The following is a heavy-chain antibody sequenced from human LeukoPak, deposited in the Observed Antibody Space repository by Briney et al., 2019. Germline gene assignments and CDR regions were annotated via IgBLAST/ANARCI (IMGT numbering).Heavy chain of an antibody. V-gene: IGHV1-2*02. CDR2: INPISGAT. J-gene: IGHJ6*02. CDR3: ARFIAARPGYYYGMDV. Sequence: ASVKVSCKASGYTFSDCFMHWVRQAPGQGLEWMGWINPISGATDYAQKFQGRVTLTRDTSISTGYMELSRLRSDDTAVYYCARFIAARPGYYYGMDVWGQGTTVTVSS. D-gene: IGHD6-6*01. CDR1: GYTFSDCF.